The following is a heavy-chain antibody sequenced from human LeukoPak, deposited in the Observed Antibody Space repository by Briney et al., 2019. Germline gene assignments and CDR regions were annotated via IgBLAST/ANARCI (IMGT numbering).Heavy chain of an antibody. V-gene: IGHV5-51*01. CDR2: IYFGDSDP. CDR3: ARSTGSSSSWEFDY. D-gene: IGHD6-13*01. CDR1: GYSFTKFW. J-gene: IGHJ4*02. Sequence: PGESLKISCKGSGYSFTKFWIGWVRQMPGKGLEWMGVIYFGDSDPRYSPSFQGQVTISADKSITTAYLQWSSLKASDTAMYYCARSTGSSSSWEFDYWGQGTPVTVSS.